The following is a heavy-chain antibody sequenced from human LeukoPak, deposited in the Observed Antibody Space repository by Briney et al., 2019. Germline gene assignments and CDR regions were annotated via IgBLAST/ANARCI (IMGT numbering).Heavy chain of an antibody. Sequence: GGSLRLSCAASGFAFSTYAMSWVRQAPGKGLEWVSALSGSGSSTYYADSVKGRFTISRDNSKNTLYLQMNSLRAEDTAVYYCAKDQSYGFDYWGQGTLVTVSS. CDR2: LSGSGSST. J-gene: IGHJ4*02. D-gene: IGHD3-16*01. V-gene: IGHV3-23*01. CDR3: AKDQSYGFDY. CDR1: GFAFSTYA.